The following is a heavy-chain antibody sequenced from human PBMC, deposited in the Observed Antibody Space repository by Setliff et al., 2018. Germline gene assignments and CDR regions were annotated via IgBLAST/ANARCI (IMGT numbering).Heavy chain of an antibody. Sequence: ASVKVSCKTSGFTFTTFYIHWVRQAPGQGLEWMMMINPNGDRTTYAQKFQGRVTMTRDTSTSTAYVELSSLTSEDTAVYYCAREGVDIRSSTDYRYYMDVWGKGTTVTVSS. CDR1: GFTFTTFY. J-gene: IGHJ6*03. V-gene: IGHV1-46*01. D-gene: IGHD5-12*01. CDR3: AREGVDIRSSTDYRYYMDV. CDR2: INPNGDRT.